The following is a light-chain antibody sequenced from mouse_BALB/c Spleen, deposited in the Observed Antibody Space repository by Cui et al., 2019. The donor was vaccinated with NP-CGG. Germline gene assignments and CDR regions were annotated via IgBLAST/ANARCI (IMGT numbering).Light chain of an antibody. CDR3: ALWYSNHWV. CDR2: GTN. CDR1: TGSVTTSNY. Sequence: QAVVTQESALTTSAGETVTLTCRSSTGSVTTSNYANWVQEKPDHLFTGLIGGTNNRAPGGPARFSGSLIGDKAALTITGAQTEDEAIYFCALWYSNHWVFGGGTKLTVL. V-gene: IGLV1*01. J-gene: IGLJ1*01.